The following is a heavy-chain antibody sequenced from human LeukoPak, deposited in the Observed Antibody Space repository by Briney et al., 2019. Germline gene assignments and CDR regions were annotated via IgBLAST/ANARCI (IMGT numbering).Heavy chain of an antibody. D-gene: IGHD3-10*01. Sequence: AGGSLRLSCAASGFTFSSYAMHWVRQAPGKGLEWVAVISYDESNKYYADSVKGRFTISRDNSRNTLYLQMNSLRAEDTAVYYCARDGRGLGNYFDYWGQGTLVTVSS. CDR3: ARDGRGLGNYFDY. V-gene: IGHV3-30*04. CDR1: GFTFSSYA. CDR2: ISYDESNK. J-gene: IGHJ4*02.